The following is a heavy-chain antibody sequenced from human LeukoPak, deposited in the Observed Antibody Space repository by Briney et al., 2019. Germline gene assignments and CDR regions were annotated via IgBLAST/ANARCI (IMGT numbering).Heavy chain of an antibody. D-gene: IGHD2-15*01. CDR1: GGSFSGYY. CDR3: VGEAYCSGGSCYRVGLSY. CDR2: INHSGST. J-gene: IGHJ4*02. V-gene: IGHV4-34*01. Sequence: SETLSLTCAVYGGSFSGYYWSWIRQPPGKGLEWIGEINHSGSTNYNPSLKSQVTISVDTSKNQFSLKLSSVTAADTAVYYCVGEAYCSGGSCYRVGLSYWGQGTLVTVSP.